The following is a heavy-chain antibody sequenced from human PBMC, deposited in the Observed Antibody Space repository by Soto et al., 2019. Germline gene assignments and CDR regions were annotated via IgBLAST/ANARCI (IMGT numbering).Heavy chain of an antibody. CDR2: ISHIGST. J-gene: IGHJ5*02. CDR1: AGSFSGSY. V-gene: IGHV4-34*01. CDR3: EKGYPSYYEILAGYYRGVGSFDP. D-gene: IGHD3-9*01. Sequence: PSETLSLTCAVYAGSFSGSYWSRIRQPPGKRLERHGEISHIGSTNYNPSLQSRGTISVYTSKNQFSLKLSCETVADMVVYSWEKGYPSYYEILAGYYRGVGSFDPWGQGTLVTVSS.